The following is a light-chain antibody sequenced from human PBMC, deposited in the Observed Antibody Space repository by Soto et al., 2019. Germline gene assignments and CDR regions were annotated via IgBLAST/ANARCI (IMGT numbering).Light chain of an antibody. CDR1: SSDVGGYNY. V-gene: IGLV2-8*01. CDR3: SSYAGSNKSV. J-gene: IGLJ1*01. CDR2: EVS. Sequence: QSALTQPPSASVSPGQSVTIPCTGTSSDVGGYNYVSWYQQHPGKAPKLMIYEVSKRPSGVPDRFSGSTSGNTASLTVSGLQPEDEADYYCSSYAGSNKSVFGTGTKVTVL.